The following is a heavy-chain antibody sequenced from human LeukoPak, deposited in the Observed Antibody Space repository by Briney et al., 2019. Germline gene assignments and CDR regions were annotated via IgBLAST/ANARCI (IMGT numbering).Heavy chain of an antibody. V-gene: IGHV3-48*01. CDR2: VSSSGSHT. D-gene: IGHD4-23*01. CDR1: GFSFTTHN. J-gene: IGHJ4*02. Sequence: GGSLRLSCVASGFSFTTHNMNWARQAPGKGLEWVSYVSSSGSHTLYGDSVKGRFTISRDNAKNSVFLQLNSLRVEDTAIYYCARGTKDYDGFDYWGQGTLVTVS. CDR3: ARGTKDYDGFDY.